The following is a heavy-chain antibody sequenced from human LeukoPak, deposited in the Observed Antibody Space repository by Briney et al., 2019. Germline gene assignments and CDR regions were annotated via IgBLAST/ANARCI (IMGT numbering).Heavy chain of an antibody. CDR3: AKVEWELLLGYFDY. CDR2: ISGSGGST. J-gene: IGHJ4*02. V-gene: IGHV3-23*01. D-gene: IGHD1-26*01. CDR1: GFTFSSYA. Sequence: QAGGSLRLSCAASGFTFSSYAMSWVRQAPGKGLEWVSAISGSGGSTYYADSVKGRFAISRDNSKNTLYLQMNSLRAEDTAVYYCAKVEWELLLGYFDYWGQGTLVTVPS.